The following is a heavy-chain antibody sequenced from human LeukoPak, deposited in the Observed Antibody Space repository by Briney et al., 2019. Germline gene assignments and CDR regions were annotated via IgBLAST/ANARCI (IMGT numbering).Heavy chain of an antibody. CDR1: GFTFVSYT. V-gene: IGHV3-21*01. J-gene: IGHJ4*02. CDR2: ISSSSTYI. Sequence: GGSLRLSCAASGFTFVSYTMNWVRQAPGKGLEWVSSISSSSTYIYYADSVKGRFTVSRDNAKNSLSLQMNSLRAEDTAVYYCARDYGSGNYFLYFDSWGQGTLVTVSS. CDR3: ARDYGSGNYFLYFDS. D-gene: IGHD3-10*01.